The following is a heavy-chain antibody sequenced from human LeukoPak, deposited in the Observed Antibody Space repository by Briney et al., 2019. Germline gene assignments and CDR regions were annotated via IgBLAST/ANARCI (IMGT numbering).Heavy chain of an antibody. CDR1: GYTFTSYD. Sequence: GASVKVSCKASGYTFTSYDINWVRQAPGQGLEWMGWMNPNSGNTGYAQKFQGRVTMTRNTSISTAYMELSSLRSEDTAVYYCARGTTAAAPLTRRRARAKEPYYFDYWGQGTLVTVSS. CDR3: ARGTTAAAPLTRRRARAKEPYYFDY. CDR2: MNPNSGNT. D-gene: IGHD6-13*01. V-gene: IGHV1-8*01. J-gene: IGHJ4*02.